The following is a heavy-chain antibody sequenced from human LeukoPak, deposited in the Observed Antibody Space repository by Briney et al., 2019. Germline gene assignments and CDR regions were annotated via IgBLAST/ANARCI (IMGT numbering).Heavy chain of an antibody. Sequence: SEILSLTCAVSGDSVSFSYWSWIRQPPGKRLEWIGYVFHTGDSNCNPSLKRRVTMSLDTSKNQLSPRLTSVTAADTAVYYCARHPFATPFDRWGRGTLVTVSS. CDR2: VFHTGDS. CDR3: ARHPFATPFDR. CDR1: GDSVSFSY. J-gene: IGHJ5*02. D-gene: IGHD2-15*01. V-gene: IGHV4-59*08.